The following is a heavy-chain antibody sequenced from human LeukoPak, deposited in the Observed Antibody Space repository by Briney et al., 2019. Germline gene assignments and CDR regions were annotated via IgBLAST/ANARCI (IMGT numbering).Heavy chain of an antibody. J-gene: IGHJ6*02. CDR2: IWYDGNKK. Sequence: QTGGSLRLSCAPSVYTLCRYGIHCVPHAPGKGGQWVLVIWYDGNKKYYAGSVEGRFTIARDNAKNTLSLQMNSLRAEDTALYYWGRFSGSHGLDVWGQGSTVTVSS. D-gene: IGHD3-10*01. V-gene: IGHV3-33*01. CDR3: GRFSGSHGLDV. CDR1: VYTLCRYG.